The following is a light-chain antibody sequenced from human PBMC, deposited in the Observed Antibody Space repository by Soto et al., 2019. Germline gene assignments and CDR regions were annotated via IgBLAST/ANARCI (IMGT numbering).Light chain of an antibody. CDR1: SSDVGGYNY. J-gene: IGLJ2*01. CDR2: DVS. Sequence: QSALTQPASVSGSPGQSITISCTGTSSDVGGYNYVSWYQQHPGKAPKLMIYDVSNRPSGVSNRFSGSKSGNTASLTISGHQAEDEADYYCSLYTRSSTLDVVFGGGTKLTVL. V-gene: IGLV2-14*01. CDR3: SLYTRSSTLDVV.